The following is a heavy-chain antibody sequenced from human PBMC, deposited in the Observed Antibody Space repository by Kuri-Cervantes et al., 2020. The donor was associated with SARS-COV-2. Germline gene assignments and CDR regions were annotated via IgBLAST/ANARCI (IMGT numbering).Heavy chain of an antibody. CDR2: FDPEDGET. CDR3: ATDLLSCARWCMDV. J-gene: IGHJ6*03. Sequence: GGSRRLSCKVSGYTLTELSMHWVRQAPGKGLEWMGGFDPEDGETIYAQMFQGRVTMTEDTSTDTAYMELSSLRSEDTAVYYCATDLLSCARWCMDVWGKGTTVTVSS. CDR1: GYTLTELS. V-gene: IGHV1-24*01. D-gene: IGHD2-21*01.